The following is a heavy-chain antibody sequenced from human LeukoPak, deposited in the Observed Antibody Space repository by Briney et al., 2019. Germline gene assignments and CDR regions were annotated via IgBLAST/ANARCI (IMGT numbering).Heavy chain of an antibody. CDR2: MNPNSGNT. CDR3: ATLPLLSDYYYYYYGMDV. Sequence: ASVKVSCKASGYTSTSYDINWVRQATGQGLEWMGWMNPNSGNTGYAQKFQGRVTMTRNTSISTAYMELSSLRSEDTVVYYCATLPLLSDYYYYYYGMDVWGQGTTVTVSS. CDR1: GYTSTSYD. J-gene: IGHJ6*02. D-gene: IGHD3-16*01. V-gene: IGHV1-8*01.